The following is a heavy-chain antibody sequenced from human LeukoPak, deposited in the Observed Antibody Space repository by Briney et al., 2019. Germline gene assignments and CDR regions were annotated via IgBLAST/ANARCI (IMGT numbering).Heavy chain of an antibody. CDR3: ASTTGFFAQPTGRNWFDP. D-gene: IGHD3-9*01. J-gene: IGHJ5*02. Sequence: SVKVSCKASGGTFSSYAISWVRQAPGQGLEWMGGIIPIFGTANYAQKFQGRVTITTDESTSTAYMELSSLRSEDTAVYYCASTTGFFAQPTGRNWFDPWGQGTLVTVSS. V-gene: IGHV1-69*05. CDR1: GGTFSSYA. CDR2: IIPIFGTA.